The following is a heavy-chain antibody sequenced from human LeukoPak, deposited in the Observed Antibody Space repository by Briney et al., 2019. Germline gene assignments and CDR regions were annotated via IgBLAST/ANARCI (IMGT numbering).Heavy chain of an antibody. Sequence: GESLKISCKGSGYSFTSYWIGWVRQMPGKGLEWMGIIYPSDSDTRYSPSFQGQVTISADKSISTAYLQWSSLKASDTAMYYCARLTYYYDSSGYWYFDYWGQGTLVTVSS. CDR2: IYPSDSDT. CDR1: GYSFTSYW. D-gene: IGHD3-22*01. V-gene: IGHV5-51*01. J-gene: IGHJ4*02. CDR3: ARLTYYYDSSGYWYFDY.